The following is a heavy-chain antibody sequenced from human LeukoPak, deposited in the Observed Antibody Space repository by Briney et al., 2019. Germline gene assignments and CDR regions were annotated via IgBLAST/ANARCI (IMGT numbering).Heavy chain of an antibody. D-gene: IGHD6-13*01. CDR2: IYPGDSDT. V-gene: IGHV5-51*01. J-gene: IGHJ5*02. Sequence: RGSLKISCRGSGYSFTTYWIGWVRQMPGKGLEWMGIIYPGDSDTRYSPSFQGQVTMSADKSINTAYLQWSSLKASDTAMYYCARQGSSWYSPIDPWGQGTLVTVSS. CDR1: GYSFTTYW. CDR3: ARQGSSWYSPIDP.